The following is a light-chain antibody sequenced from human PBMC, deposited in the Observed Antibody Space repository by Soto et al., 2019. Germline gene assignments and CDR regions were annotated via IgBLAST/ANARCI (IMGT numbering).Light chain of an antibody. J-gene: IGLJ2*01. CDR3: CSYAGSSTV. V-gene: IGLV2-23*01. CDR1: SSDVGSYNL. Sequence: QPASVSGSPGQSITISCTGTSSDVGSYNLVSWYQQHPGKAPKLMIYEGSKRPSGVSNRFSGSKSGNTASLTISGLQAEDEADYYCCSYAGSSTVFGGGTKLTVL. CDR2: EGS.